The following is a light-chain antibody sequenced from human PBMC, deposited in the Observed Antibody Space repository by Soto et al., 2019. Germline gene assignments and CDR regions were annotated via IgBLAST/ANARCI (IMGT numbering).Light chain of an antibody. J-gene: IGLJ2*01. CDR3: CSYAGSSTV. V-gene: IGLV2-23*01. CDR1: SSDVGSYNL. Sequence: QPASVSGSPGQSITISCTGTSSDVGSYNLVSWYQQHPGKAPKLMIYEGSKRPSGVSNRFSGSKSGNTASLTISGLQAEDEADYYCCSYAGSSTVFGGGTKLTVL. CDR2: EGS.